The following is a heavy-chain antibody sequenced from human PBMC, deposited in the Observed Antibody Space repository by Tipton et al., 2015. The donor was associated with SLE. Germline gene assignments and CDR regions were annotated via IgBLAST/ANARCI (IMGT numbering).Heavy chain of an antibody. CDR1: GFTFDDYT. CDR3: GKEKPGIATPTDYYYGMDV. CDR2: ISWDGGST. J-gene: IGHJ6*02. D-gene: IGHD6-13*01. V-gene: IGHV3-43*01. Sequence: SLRLSCAASGFTFDDYTMHWVRQAPGKGLEWVSLISWDGGSTYYADSVKGRFTISRDNSKNTLYLQMNSLRPEDTAVYYCGKEKPGIATPTDYYYGMDVWGQGTTVTVSS.